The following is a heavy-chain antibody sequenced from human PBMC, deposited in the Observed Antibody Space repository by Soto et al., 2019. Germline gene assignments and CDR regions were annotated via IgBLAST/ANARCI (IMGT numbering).Heavy chain of an antibody. CDR2: IKSKTDGGTT. CDR3: TTGSYCSGGSCYYYYYYMDV. Sequence: EVQLVESGGGLVKPGGSLRLSCAASGFTFSNAWMSWVRRAPGKGLEWVGRIKSKTDGGTTDYAAPVKGRFTISRDDSTNTLYMQMNSLQTEDTAVYYCTTGSYCSGGSCYYYYYYMDVWGKGTTVTVSS. V-gene: IGHV3-15*01. CDR1: GFTFSNAW. J-gene: IGHJ6*03. D-gene: IGHD2-15*01.